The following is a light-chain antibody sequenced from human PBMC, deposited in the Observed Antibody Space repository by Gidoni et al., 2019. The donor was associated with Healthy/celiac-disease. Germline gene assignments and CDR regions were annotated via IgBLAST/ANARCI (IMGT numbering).Light chain of an antibody. CDR3: NSRDSSGNHLV. Sequence: SSELTPDPAVSVALGQTVRITCQGDSLRSYYASWYQQKPGQAPLLFIYGKNNRPPGIPDRFSGSRSGKTASLNITGAQAEDEADYYCNSRDSSGNHLVFGGGTKLTVL. CDR1: SLRSYY. V-gene: IGLV3-19*01. J-gene: IGLJ2*01. CDR2: GKN.